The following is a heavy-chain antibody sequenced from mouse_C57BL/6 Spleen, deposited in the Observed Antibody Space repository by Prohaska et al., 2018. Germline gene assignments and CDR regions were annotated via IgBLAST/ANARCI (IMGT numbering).Heavy chain of an antibody. CDR3: MRYGNYWYFDV. Sequence: EVQLLETGGGLVQPGGSRGLSCEGPGFTFSGFWMSWVRQTPGKTLEWIGDINSDGSAINYAPSIKDRVTIFRDNDKSTLYLQMSNVRSEDTATYFCMRYGNYWYFDVWGTGTTVTVSS. CDR1: GFTFSGFW. J-gene: IGHJ1*03. D-gene: IGHD2-1*01. CDR2: INSDGSAI. V-gene: IGHV11-2*01.